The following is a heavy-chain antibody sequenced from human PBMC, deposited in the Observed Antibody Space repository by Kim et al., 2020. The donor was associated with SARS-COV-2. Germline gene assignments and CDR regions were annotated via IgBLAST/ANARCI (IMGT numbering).Heavy chain of an antibody. Sequence: ASVKVSCKASGYTFTDYYMHWVRQAPGQGLEWMGRINPNSGGTNYAQKFQGRVTMTRDTSISTAYMELSRLRSDDTAVYYCARSRITGTELDYWGQGTLVTVSS. V-gene: IGHV1-2*06. J-gene: IGHJ4*02. D-gene: IGHD1-20*01. CDR3: ARSRITGTELDY. CDR1: GYTFTDYY. CDR2: INPNSGGT.